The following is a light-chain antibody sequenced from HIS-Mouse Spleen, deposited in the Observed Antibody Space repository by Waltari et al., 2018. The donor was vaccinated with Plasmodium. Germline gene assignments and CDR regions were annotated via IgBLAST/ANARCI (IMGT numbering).Light chain of an antibody. CDR3: QQYNNWSFT. Sequence: EIVMTQSPAPLSVSPGDRATPSCRASQSVSSNLAWYQQKPGQAPRLLIYGASTRATGIPARFSGSGSGTEFTLTISSLQSEDFAVYYCQQYNNWSFTFGPGTKVDIK. CDR1: QSVSSN. J-gene: IGKJ3*01. V-gene: IGKV3-15*01. CDR2: GAS.